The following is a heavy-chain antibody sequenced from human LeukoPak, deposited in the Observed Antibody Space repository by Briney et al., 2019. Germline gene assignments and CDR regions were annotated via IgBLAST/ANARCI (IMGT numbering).Heavy chain of an antibody. V-gene: IGHV3-23*01. CDR1: GFTFSSYS. J-gene: IGHJ6*02. Sequence: GGSLRLSCAASGFTFSSYSMSWVRQAPAKGLEWVSSISGSCGSTYYADSVKGRFTISRDNPKNTLYLQMNRLRAEDTAVYYCAKGATLGYCSSTSCPAHYYGMDVWGQGTTVTVSS. CDR3: AKGATLGYCSSTSCPAHYYGMDV. CDR2: ISGSCGST. D-gene: IGHD2-2*01.